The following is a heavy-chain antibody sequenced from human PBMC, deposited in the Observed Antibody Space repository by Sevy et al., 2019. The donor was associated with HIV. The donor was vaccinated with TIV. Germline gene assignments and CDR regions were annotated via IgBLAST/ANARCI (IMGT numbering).Heavy chain of an antibody. J-gene: IGHJ4*02. CDR3: ARGGGNGWYYFDY. CDR2: IIPILGTV. D-gene: IGHD6-19*01. V-gene: IGHV1-69*13. CDR1: GGTFRTYG. Sequence: ASVKVSCKATGGTFRTYGISWVRQAPGQGLEWRGGIIPILGTVNYAQKFQGRVTITADESTKTASMELSTLRSEDTAVYYCARGGGNGWYYFDYWGQETLVTVSS.